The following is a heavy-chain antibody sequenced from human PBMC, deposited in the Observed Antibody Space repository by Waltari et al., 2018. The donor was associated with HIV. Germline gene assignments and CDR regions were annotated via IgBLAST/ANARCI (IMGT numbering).Heavy chain of an antibody. CDR3: VRGLAGWFSLDF. CDR2: IRSKDSGGTT. J-gene: IGHJ4*02. D-gene: IGHD6-19*01. CDR1: GFKFGDCC. V-gene: IGHV3-49*04. Sequence: DVQMVQSAGGLVHPAWSLKLSFDCSGFKFGDCCFNWVRQAPGEGLEWVGFIRSKDSGGTTEYAASVEGRFTVWRDDSKSIAYLQMNSLKVEDTAVYYCVRGLAGWFSLDFWGQGTLVTVSS.